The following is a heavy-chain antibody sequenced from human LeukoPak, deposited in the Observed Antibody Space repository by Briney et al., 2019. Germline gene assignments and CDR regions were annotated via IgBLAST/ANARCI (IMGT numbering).Heavy chain of an antibody. Sequence: ASVKVSCKAFGYTFNSHGISWVRQAPGQGLEWMGWISAYNGDTNYAQKFQGRVTLTTDRTTSTAYLELRSLRSDDTAVYYCARDPSNTSGWKTWFGPWGQGTLVTVSS. CDR3: ARDPSNTSGWKTWFGP. J-gene: IGHJ5*02. CDR1: GYTFNSHG. V-gene: IGHV1-18*04. D-gene: IGHD6-19*01. CDR2: ISAYNGDT.